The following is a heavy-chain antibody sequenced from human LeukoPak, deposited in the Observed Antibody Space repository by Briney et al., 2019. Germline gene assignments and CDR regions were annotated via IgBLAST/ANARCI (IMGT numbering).Heavy chain of an antibody. J-gene: IGHJ4*02. D-gene: IGHD3-16*01. Sequence: PSETLSLTCTVSGGSINSYYWSWIRQPPGKGLEWIGYIYYSGSTNYNPSLKSRVTISIDTSKNQFSLNLSSVTAADTALYYCATYRRPFSDWGSYYFDYWGQGTLVTVSS. V-gene: IGHV4-59*01. CDR1: GGSINSYY. CDR2: IYYSGST. CDR3: ATYRRPFSDWGSYYFDY.